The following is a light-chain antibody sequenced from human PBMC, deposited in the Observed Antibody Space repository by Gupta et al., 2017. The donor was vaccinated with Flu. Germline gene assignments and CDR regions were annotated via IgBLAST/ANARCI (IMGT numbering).Light chain of an antibody. CDR1: SSDVGGYDY. V-gene: IGLV2-14*01. J-gene: IGLJ1*01. CDR2: AVS. CDR3: SSYTNSNTP. Sequence: QSALTQPASVSGSPGQSITISCTGASSDVGGYDYVSWYQHHPGKAPKLIIYAVSDRPSGVSNRFTGSKSGNTASLTISGLQAEDEADYYCSSYTNSNTPFGTGTKVTVL.